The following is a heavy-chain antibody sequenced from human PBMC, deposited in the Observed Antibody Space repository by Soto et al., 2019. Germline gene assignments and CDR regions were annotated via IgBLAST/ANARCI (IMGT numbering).Heavy chain of an antibody. V-gene: IGHV4-34*01. CDR2: INHSGST. J-gene: IGHJ4*02. Sequence: QVQLQQWGAGLLKPSETLSLTCAVYGGSFGGYYWSWIRQPPGKGLEWIGEINHSGSTNYNPSLKSRDTISVDTSKNQFSLKLSSVTAADTAVYYCARGASPPGPTAYWGQGTLVTVSS. CDR3: ARGASPPGPTAY. CDR1: GGSFGGYY. D-gene: IGHD2-2*01.